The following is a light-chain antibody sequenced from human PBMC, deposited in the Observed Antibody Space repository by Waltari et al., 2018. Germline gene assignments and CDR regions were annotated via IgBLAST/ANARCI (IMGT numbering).Light chain of an antibody. CDR2: EVN. Sequence: QSALTQPPSASGSPGQSVTISCTGTSSDVGGYNYVSWYQQHPGKAPKLMIYEVNKRPSGVHDRFSGSKSGNTASLTVSGLQPEDDADYYCTSYAGNSNTYVFGTGTKVTVL. CDR3: TSYAGNSNTYV. J-gene: IGLJ1*01. CDR1: SSDVGGYNY. V-gene: IGLV2-8*01.